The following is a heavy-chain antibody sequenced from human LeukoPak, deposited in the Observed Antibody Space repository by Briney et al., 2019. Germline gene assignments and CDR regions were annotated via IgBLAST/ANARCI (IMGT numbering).Heavy chain of an antibody. D-gene: IGHD3-9*01. J-gene: IGHJ3*02. V-gene: IGHV4-4*02. CDR1: GGSISSDNW. CDR2: ISHSGIT. CDR3: ARDMGRKLRYFDWPNAFDI. Sequence: PSGTLSLTCAVSGGSISSDNWWSWVRQPPGKGLQWIGEISHSGITNNNPSLKSRVTISVDTSKNQFSLKLSSVTAADTAVYYCARDMGRKLRYFDWPNAFDIWGQGTMVTVSS.